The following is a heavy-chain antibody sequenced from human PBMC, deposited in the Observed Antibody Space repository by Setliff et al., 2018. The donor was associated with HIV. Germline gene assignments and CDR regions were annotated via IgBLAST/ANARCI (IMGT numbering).Heavy chain of an antibody. D-gene: IGHD2-15*01. CDR2: INHSGST. CDR3: ARRGVVSPDFDY. V-gene: IGHV4-34*01. CDR1: GGSFSGYY. Sequence: SETLSLTCAVYGGSFSGYYWSWIRQPPGKGLEWIGEINHSGSTNYNPSLKRRVTISVDTSKNQFSLKLSSVTAADTAVYYCARRGVVSPDFDYWGQGTLVTVSS. J-gene: IGHJ4*02.